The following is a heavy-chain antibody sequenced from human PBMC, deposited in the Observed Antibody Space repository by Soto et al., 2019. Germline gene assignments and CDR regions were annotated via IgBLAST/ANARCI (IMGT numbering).Heavy chain of an antibody. D-gene: IGHD6-13*01. CDR1: GGSISSGDYY. Sequence: PSDTPSLTCTVSGGSISSGDYYWSWILQPPGKGLEWIGYIFSTGSTYYNSSLKSRITVSVDTSKNQFSLKLTSVTAAGTAVYYCARVNPPLQELGVGGAWFDPWGQGTLVSVSS. CDR2: IFSTGST. V-gene: IGHV4-30-4*02. CDR3: ARVNPPLQELGVGGAWFDP. J-gene: IGHJ5*02.